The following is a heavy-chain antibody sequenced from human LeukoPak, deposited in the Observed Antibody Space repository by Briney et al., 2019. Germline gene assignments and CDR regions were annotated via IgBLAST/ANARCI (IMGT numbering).Heavy chain of an antibody. CDR3: AHRGGVKLTGEAFDI. Sequence: SGPTLVKPTQTLTLTCTFSGFSLSTSGVGVGWIRQPPGKALEWLALIYWDDDKRYSPSLKSRLTITKDTSKNQVVLTMTNMDPVDTATYYCAHRGGVKLTGEAFDIWGQGTMVTVSS. V-gene: IGHV2-5*02. J-gene: IGHJ3*02. CDR1: GFSLSTSGVG. D-gene: IGHD3-10*01. CDR2: IYWDDDK.